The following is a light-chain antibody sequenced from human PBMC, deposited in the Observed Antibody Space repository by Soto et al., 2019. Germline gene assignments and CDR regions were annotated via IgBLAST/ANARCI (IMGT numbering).Light chain of an antibody. CDR3: QSYDSSLSGVV. CDR2: DNT. Sequence: QAVVTQPPSVSGAPGQRVTLSCTGSISNIGAGYGVHWYQQLPGRAPKLLVYDNTKRHSGVSDRFSGSKSGTSASLAITRLQADDEADYYCQSYDSSLSGVVFGGGTKLTVL. J-gene: IGLJ2*01. V-gene: IGLV1-40*01. CDR1: ISNIGAGYG.